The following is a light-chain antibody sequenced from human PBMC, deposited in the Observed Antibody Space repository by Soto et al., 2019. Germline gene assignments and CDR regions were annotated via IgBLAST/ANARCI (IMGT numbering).Light chain of an antibody. J-gene: IGKJ1*01. CDR2: GAP. CDR3: QQYNNWPPRAWT. CDR1: QSVSSS. Sequence: EIVITQSPATLSVSPGERATLSCRASQSVSSSLAWYQQKPGQAPRLLIYGAPTRATGIPARFSGSGSGTEFTLTISSLQSEDFAVYYCQQYNNWPPRAWTFGQGTKVEIK. V-gene: IGKV3-15*01.